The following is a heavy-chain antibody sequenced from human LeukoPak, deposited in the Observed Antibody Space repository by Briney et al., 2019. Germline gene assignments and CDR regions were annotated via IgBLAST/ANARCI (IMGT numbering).Heavy chain of an antibody. CDR1: GYTFTSYD. CDR2: MNPNSGNT. CDR3: ARGLSWDIVVVVAATLKTNWFDP. D-gene: IGHD2-15*01. Sequence: ASVKVSCKASGYTFTSYDINWVRQATGQGLEWMGWMNPNSGNTGYAQKFQGRVTMTRNTSISTAYMELSSLRSEDTAVYYCARGLSWDIVVVVAATLKTNWFDPWGQGTLVTVSS. V-gene: IGHV1-8*01. J-gene: IGHJ5*02.